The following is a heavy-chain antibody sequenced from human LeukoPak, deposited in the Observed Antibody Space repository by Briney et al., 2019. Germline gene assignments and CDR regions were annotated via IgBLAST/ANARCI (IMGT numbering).Heavy chain of an antibody. CDR3: TTDIGYHRPFDY. J-gene: IGHJ4*02. Sequence: GGSLRLSCAASGFTFRSSGMHWVRQTPGKGLEWVAFIWYDGNEIYYADSVKGRFTISRDNSRNTLYLQMNSLKTEDTAVYYCTTDIGYHRPFDYWGQGTLVTVSS. CDR1: GFTFRSSG. CDR2: IWYDGNEI. V-gene: IGHV3-30*02. D-gene: IGHD1-14*01.